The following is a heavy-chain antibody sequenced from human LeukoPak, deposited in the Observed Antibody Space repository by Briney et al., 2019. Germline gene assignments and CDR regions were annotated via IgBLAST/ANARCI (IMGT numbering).Heavy chain of an antibody. Sequence: GASVKVSCKASGGTFISYAISWVRQAPGQGLEWMGGVIPVFGTANYAQKFQGRVTITADESTSTAYMELSSLRSEDTAVYYCARSLPDSYPDYWGQGTLVTVSS. J-gene: IGHJ4*02. CDR3: ARSLPDSYPDY. V-gene: IGHV1-69*13. D-gene: IGHD3-22*01. CDR2: VIPVFGTA. CDR1: GGTFISYA.